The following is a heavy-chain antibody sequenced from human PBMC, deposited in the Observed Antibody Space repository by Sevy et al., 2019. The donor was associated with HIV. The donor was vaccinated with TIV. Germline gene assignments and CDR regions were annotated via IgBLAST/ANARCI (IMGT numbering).Heavy chain of an antibody. J-gene: IGHJ4*02. V-gene: IGHV4-61*10. CDR1: GGSVSSDTYY. CDR3: VRGGVLWCGFPKIDD. CDR2: IYNSGRT. Sequence: SETLSLTCAVSGGSVSSDTYYWSWVRQPAGKGLEWIGRIYNSGRTKYNPSLESRVSMSLDTSKNLFSLKVTSVTAADTALYYCVRGGVLWCGFPKIDDWGQGTPVTVSS. D-gene: IGHD2-21*01.